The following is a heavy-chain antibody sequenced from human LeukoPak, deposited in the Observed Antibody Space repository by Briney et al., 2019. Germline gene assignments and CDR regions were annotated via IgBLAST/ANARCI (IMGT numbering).Heavy chain of an antibody. CDR3: VRPSFPGEPPKY. D-gene: IGHD4-17*01. V-gene: IGHV4-4*07. CDR2: IYTSGST. J-gene: IGHJ4*02. CDR1: GGSISSYY. Sequence: SETLSLTCTVSGGSISSYYWSWFRQPAGKGLEWIGRIYTSGSTNYNPSLKSRVTMSIDTSKNQFSLKLSSVTAADTAVYYCVRPSFPGEPPKYWGQGTLVTVSS.